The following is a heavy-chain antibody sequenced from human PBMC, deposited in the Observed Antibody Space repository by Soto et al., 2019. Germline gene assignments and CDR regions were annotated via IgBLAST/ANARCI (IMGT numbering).Heavy chain of an antibody. CDR1: GGSFSGYY. Sequence: SETLSLTCAVYGGSFSGYYWSWIRQPPGKGLEWIGEIKHSGSTNYNPSLKSRVTISADTSKNQFSLKLSSVTAADTAVYYCAKGKNPDYWGQGTLVTVS. CDR3: AKGKNPDY. CDR2: IKHSGST. V-gene: IGHV4-34*01. J-gene: IGHJ4*02.